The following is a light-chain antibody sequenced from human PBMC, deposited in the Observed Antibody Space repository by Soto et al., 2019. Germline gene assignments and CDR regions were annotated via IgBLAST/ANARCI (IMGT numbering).Light chain of an antibody. CDR2: KNN. Sequence: QAVVTQPPSASGTPGQTVTISCSGSSSNIGSHSVNWYQQLPGTAPKLIIYKNNQRPSGVPDRFSDSKSGTSASLAISGLQSGDEADYYCAAWADSLNGPVFGGGTKVTVL. CDR3: AAWADSLNGPV. V-gene: IGLV1-44*01. J-gene: IGLJ3*02. CDR1: SSNIGSHS.